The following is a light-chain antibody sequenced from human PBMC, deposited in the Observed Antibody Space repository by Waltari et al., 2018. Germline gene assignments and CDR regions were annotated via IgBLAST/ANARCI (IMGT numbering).Light chain of an antibody. V-gene: IGLV1-40*01. CDR3: QSYDSSLSAVV. CDR1: SPNIGAGYD. CDR2: GNS. J-gene: IGLJ2*01. Sequence: QSVLTQPPSVSGAPGQRVTISCTGSSPNIGAGYDVHWYQQLPGTAPKLLIYGNSTRPSGVPDRFSGSKSGTSASLAITGLQAEDEADYYCQSYDSSLSAVVFGGGTKLTVL.